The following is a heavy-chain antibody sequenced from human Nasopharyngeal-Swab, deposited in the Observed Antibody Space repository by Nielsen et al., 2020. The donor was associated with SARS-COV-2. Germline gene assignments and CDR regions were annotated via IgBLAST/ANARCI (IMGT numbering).Heavy chain of an antibody. CDR2: IKQDGSEK. V-gene: IGHV3-7*05. D-gene: IGHD4-17*01. Sequence: GESLKISCAASGFTFSSYWMSWVRQAPGKGLEWVANIKQDGSEKYYVDSVKGRFTISRDNAKNSLYLQMNSLRAEDTAVYYCARLRWLRGDYDYWGQGTLVTVSS. CDR3: ARLRWLRGDYDY. J-gene: IGHJ4*02. CDR1: GFTFSSYW.